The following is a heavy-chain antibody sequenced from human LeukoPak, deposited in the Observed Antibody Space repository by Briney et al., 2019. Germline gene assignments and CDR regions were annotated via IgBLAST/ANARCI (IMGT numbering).Heavy chain of an antibody. CDR1: GFTFSSYS. V-gene: IGHV3-23*01. D-gene: IGHD2-15*01. Sequence: GGSLRLSCAASGFTFSSYSMRWVRQAPGKGLEWVSALSGSGGNTYYAESMKGRFTISRDNSKNTLYLQMNSLRAEDTAVYYCAKGARDIVVVVAVYYFDYWGQGTLVSVSS. CDR3: AKGARDIVVVVAVYYFDY. J-gene: IGHJ4*02. CDR2: LSGSGGNT.